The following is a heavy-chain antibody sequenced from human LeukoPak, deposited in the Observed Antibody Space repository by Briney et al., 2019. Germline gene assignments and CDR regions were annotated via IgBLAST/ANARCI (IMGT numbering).Heavy chain of an antibody. CDR2: IYYSGST. Sequence: SETLSLTCTVSGGSISSSSYYWGWIRQPPGKGLEWIGTIYYSGSTYYNPSLKSRVTISVDTSKNQFSLKLSSVTAADTAVYYCARHPRGATLYYYYYYMDVWGKGTTVTVSS. D-gene: IGHD1-26*01. CDR3: ARHPRGATLYYYYYYMDV. CDR1: GGSISSSSYY. J-gene: IGHJ6*03. V-gene: IGHV4-39*01.